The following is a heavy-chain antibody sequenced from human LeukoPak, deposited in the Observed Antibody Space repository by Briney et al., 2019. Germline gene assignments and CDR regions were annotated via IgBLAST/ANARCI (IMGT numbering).Heavy chain of an antibody. Sequence: SETLSLTCTVSGVSISSHYWSWIRQPPGKGLEWIGYIYYSGSTNYNPSLKSRVTISVDTSKNQFSLKLSSVTAADMAVYYCARVELELGIFDYWGQGTLVTVSS. D-gene: IGHD1-7*01. CDR3: ARVELELGIFDY. J-gene: IGHJ4*02. V-gene: IGHV4-59*11. CDR2: IYYSGST. CDR1: GVSISSHY.